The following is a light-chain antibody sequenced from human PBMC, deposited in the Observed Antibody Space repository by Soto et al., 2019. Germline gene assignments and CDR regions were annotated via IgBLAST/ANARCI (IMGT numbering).Light chain of an antibody. Sequence: EIVLTQSPGTLSLSPGERATLSCRASQSVSNNYLAWYQQKPGQAPRLLIYGASNRATGIPDRFSGSGSGTDFTLTISRLEPDDFATYYCQQYDTYWTFGQGTKVDNK. CDR1: QSVSNNY. CDR2: GAS. V-gene: IGKV3-20*01. CDR3: QQYDTYWT. J-gene: IGKJ1*01.